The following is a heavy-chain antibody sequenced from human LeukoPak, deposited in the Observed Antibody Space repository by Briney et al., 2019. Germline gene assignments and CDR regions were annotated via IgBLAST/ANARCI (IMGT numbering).Heavy chain of an antibody. Sequence: SETLSLTCTVSGYSISSGYYWSWIRQPPGKGLEWIATIHHSVVTYYNPSLKSRVTMSVDTSKNQFSLKLGSVTAASTAVYYCARYTANTAGYSFDFWGQGALVTVSS. V-gene: IGHV4-38-2*02. CDR1: GYSISSGYY. J-gene: IGHJ4*02. CDR3: ARYTANTAGYSFDF. D-gene: IGHD3-22*01. CDR2: IHHSVVT.